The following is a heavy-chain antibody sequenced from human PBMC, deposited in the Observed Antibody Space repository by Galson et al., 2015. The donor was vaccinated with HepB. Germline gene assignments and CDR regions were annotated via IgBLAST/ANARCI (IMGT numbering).Heavy chain of an antibody. CDR2: ISSSSSYT. CDR3: ARIDPFHDAFDI. D-gene: IGHD2-21*01. Sequence: SLRLSCAASGFTFSDYYMSWIRQAPGKGLEWVSYISSSSSYTNYADSVKGRFTISRDNAKNSLYLQMNSLRAEDTAVYYCARIDPFHDAFDIWGQGTMVTVSS. J-gene: IGHJ3*02. CDR1: GFTFSDYY. V-gene: IGHV3-11*03.